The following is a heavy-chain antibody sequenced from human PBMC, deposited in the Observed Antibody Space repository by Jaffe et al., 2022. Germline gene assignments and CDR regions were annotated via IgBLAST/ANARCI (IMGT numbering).Heavy chain of an antibody. CDR1: GGSINNTNYC. V-gene: IGHV4-39*01. J-gene: IGHJ4*02. CDR2: IYFTGAT. D-gene: IGHD3-3*01. Sequence: QLQLQESGPGLVKPSETLSLTCTVSGGSINNTNYCWGWIRQPPGKGLEWIGNIYFTGATFYNPSLKSRVTISVDTSKNQFSLKLTSVTAADTSIYYCTRHGADAVFGLVVDPLHVDYWGQGTLVTVSS. CDR3: TRHGADAVFGLVVDPLHVDY.